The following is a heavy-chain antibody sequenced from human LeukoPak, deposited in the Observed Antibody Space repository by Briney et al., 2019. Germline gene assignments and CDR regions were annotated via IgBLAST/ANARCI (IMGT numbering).Heavy chain of an antibody. J-gene: IGHJ4*02. CDR1: GGTFSSYA. Sequence: SVKVSCKASGGTFSSYAISWVRQAPGQGLEWMGGIIPIFGTANYAQKFQGRVTITADESTSTAYMELSSLRSEDTAVYYCARATVGLRLGELSSHNFDYWGQGTLVTVSS. V-gene: IGHV1-69*13. D-gene: IGHD3-16*02. CDR3: ARATVGLRLGELSSHNFDY. CDR2: IIPIFGTA.